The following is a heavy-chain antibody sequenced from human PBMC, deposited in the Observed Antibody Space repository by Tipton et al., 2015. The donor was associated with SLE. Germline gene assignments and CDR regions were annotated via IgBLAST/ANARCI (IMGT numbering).Heavy chain of an antibody. CDR1: GFTFSFYW. J-gene: IGHJ6*02. Sequence: SLRLSCAASGFTFSFYWMHWVRQAPGKGLVWVSSVNSDGSSTTYADSVKGRFTISRDNAQNTLYVQMKSLRDDDTAVYYCGTTSTDYGMDVWGQGTTVTVSS. D-gene: IGHD2-8*02. CDR2: VNSDGSST. V-gene: IGHV3-74*01. CDR3: GTTSTDYGMDV.